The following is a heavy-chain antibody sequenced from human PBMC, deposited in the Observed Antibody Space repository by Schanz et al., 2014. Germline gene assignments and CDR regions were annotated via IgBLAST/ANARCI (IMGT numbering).Heavy chain of an antibody. D-gene: IGHD3-3*01. J-gene: IGHJ5*02. V-gene: IGHV1-2*06. CDR2: INPNSGGT. CDR1: GYTFTDYY. Sequence: QVQLVQSGAEVKEPGASVKLSCKSSGYTFTDYYMHWVRQAPGQGLEWMGRINPNSGGTNYAENFQGRVTMTRDTSTSTVYMELSTLTSDDTAVYYCARESVSRTRLFDPWGQGTLVTVSS. CDR3: ARESVSRTRLFDP.